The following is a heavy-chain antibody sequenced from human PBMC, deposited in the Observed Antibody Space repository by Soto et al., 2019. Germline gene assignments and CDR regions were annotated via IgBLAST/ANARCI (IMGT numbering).Heavy chain of an antibody. D-gene: IGHD3-22*01. CDR3: ARSNPDYYDSSGSLDY. J-gene: IGHJ4*02. Sequence: SETLSLTCTVSGGSISSYYWSWIRQPPGKGLEWIGYIYYSGSANYNPSLKSRVTISVDTSKNQFSLKLSSVTAADTAVYYCARSNPDYYDSSGSLDYWGQGTLVTVSS. CDR2: IYYSGSA. V-gene: IGHV4-59*01. CDR1: GGSISSYY.